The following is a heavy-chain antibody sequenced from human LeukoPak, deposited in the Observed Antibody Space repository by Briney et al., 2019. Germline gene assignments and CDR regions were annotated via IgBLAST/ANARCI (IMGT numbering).Heavy chain of an antibody. V-gene: IGHV4-34*01. J-gene: IGHJ4*02. CDR2: INHSGRA. CDR1: GGSFSGYY. CDR3: ARGGRYCSGGSCLTRVGFDY. D-gene: IGHD2-15*01. Sequence: SETLSLTCAVYGGSFSGYYWSWIRQPPGKGLEWIGEINHSGRANYNPSLTSRVTLSVDTSKNQFSLKLSAVTAADTAVYYCARGGRYCSGGSCLTRVGFDYWGQGTLVTVSS.